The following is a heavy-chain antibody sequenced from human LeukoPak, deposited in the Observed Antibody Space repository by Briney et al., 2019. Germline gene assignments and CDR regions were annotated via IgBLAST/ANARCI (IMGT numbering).Heavy chain of an antibody. D-gene: IGHD5-24*01. CDR3: ARDWVYKIDY. CDR2: ISHDGII. CDR1: GFTFSSYA. J-gene: IGHJ4*02. Sequence: GGSLRLSCAASGFTFSSYAMSWVRQAPGKGLVWVSRISHDGIISYADSVKGRFTISIDSAKNTLILQMNSLRVEDTAVYYCARDWVYKIDYWGRGTLVTVSS. V-gene: IGHV3-74*01.